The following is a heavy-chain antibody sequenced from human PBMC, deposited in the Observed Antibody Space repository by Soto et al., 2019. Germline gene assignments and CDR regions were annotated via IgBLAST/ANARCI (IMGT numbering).Heavy chain of an antibody. CDR3: AREVEVGMTVAQYGMEG. J-gene: IGHJ6*02. CDR2: INAGNGNT. Sequence: VSVKVSCKASGYTFTTDAIHCVRPATGQRLEWMGWINAGNGNTKYSQQFQGRVTITRDTSASTAYMELSSLRSEDTAVYYCAREVEVGMTVAQYGMEGWGQGNTVTVSS. V-gene: IGHV1-3*01. D-gene: IGHD2-15*01. CDR1: GYTFTTDA.